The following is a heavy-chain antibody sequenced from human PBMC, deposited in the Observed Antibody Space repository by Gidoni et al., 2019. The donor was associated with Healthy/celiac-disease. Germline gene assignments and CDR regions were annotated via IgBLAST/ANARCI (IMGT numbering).Heavy chain of an antibody. D-gene: IGHD5-18*01. J-gene: IGHJ4*02. CDR2: SSGSGGST. Sequence: EVQLLESGGGLVQPGGSLSLSCAASGFTFSSYAMSWVRQAPGKGLEWVSASSGSGGSTYYADSVKGRFTISRDNSKNTLYLQMNSLRAEDTAVYYCAKATGTRGYSYGQATFDYWGQGTLVTVSS. CDR3: AKATGTRGYSYGQATFDY. V-gene: IGHV3-23*01. CDR1: GFTFSSYA.